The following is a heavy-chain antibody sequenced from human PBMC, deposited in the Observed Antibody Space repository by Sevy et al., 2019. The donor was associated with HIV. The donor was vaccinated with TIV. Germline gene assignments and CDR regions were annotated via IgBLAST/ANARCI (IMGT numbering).Heavy chain of an antibody. D-gene: IGHD3-10*01. J-gene: IGHJ4*02. CDR2: ISSRSYI. CDR3: ARGEPPRGMVQGDHNDY. V-gene: IGHV3-21*01. Sequence: GGSLRLSCAASGFTFSSYSMNWVRQAPGKGLEWVSSISSRSYISYADSVKGRFTISRDNAKNSLYLQMNSLRAEDTAVYYCARGEPPRGMVQGDHNDYWGQGTLVTVSS. CDR1: GFTFSSYS.